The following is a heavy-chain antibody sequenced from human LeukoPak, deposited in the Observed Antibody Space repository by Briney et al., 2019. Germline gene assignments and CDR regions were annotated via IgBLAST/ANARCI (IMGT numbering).Heavy chain of an antibody. Sequence: SETLSLTCTVSGGSISSSSYYWGWIRQPPGKGLEWIGSIYYSGSTYYNPSLKSRVTISVDTSKNQFSLKLSSVTAADTAVYYCARQYYDFVTGYYNAPTYFDYWGQGTLVTVSS. D-gene: IGHD3-9*01. J-gene: IGHJ4*02. CDR3: ARQYYDFVTGYYNAPTYFDY. CDR1: GGSISSSSYY. V-gene: IGHV4-39*01. CDR2: IYYSGST.